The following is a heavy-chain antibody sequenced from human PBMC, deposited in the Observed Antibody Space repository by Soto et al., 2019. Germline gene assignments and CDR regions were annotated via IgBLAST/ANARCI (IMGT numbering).Heavy chain of an antibody. Sequence: QVQLVQSGAEVKKPGASVKVSCKASGYTFTTYAMHWVRQAPGQRLEWMGWINAGNGNTEYSQRFQGRVTITSDTSASTAYMELSILRSEDTAVYYCARMVPPNYSAFDYWGQGTLVTVSS. J-gene: IGHJ4*02. CDR2: INAGNGNT. D-gene: IGHD1-26*01. CDR3: ARMVPPNYSAFDY. V-gene: IGHV1-3*01. CDR1: GYTFTTYA.